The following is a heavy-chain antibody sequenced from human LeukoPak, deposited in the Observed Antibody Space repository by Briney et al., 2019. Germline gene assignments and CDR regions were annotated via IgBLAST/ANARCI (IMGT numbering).Heavy chain of an antibody. D-gene: IGHD3-10*01. J-gene: IGHJ4*02. CDR1: GGSISTSSSY. CDR3: AKHRFTLVREVTHDFDY. CDR2: IYYSGTT. V-gene: IGHV4-39*01. Sequence: SETLSLTCTVSGGSISTSSSYWGWIRQPPGEGLEWIGSIYYSGTTYYNPSLKSRVTISVDTSKNQFSLKLSSVTAADTAVYYCAKHRFTLVREVTHDFDYWGQGTLVTVSS.